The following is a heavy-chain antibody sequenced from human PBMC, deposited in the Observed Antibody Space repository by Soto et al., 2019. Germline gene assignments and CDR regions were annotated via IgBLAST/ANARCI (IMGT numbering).Heavy chain of an antibody. CDR1: GGSISSGGYS. CDR2: IYHSGST. V-gene: IGHV4-30-2*01. Sequence: QLQLQESGSGLVKPSQTLSLTCAVSGGSISSGGYSCNWIRQPPGKGLEWIGYIYHSGSTYYNPSLKSRVTISVDRYKNQFSLKLSYVTAADTAVYYCARGMTTVTTFDYWGQGTLVTVSS. CDR3: ARGMTTVTTFDY. J-gene: IGHJ4*02. D-gene: IGHD4-17*01.